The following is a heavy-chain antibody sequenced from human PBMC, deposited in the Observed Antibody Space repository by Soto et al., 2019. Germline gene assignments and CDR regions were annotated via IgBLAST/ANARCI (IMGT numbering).Heavy chain of an antibody. Sequence: PGGSLRLSCAASGFTFSNFAMSWVRHAPGKGLEWVSEISGSTGTTYYADSVKGRFIISRDNSKNTLHLQMNSLRAEDTAVYYCARSATKKPGVDTWWFDPWSQGTLVTVSS. CDR1: GFTFSNFA. CDR2: ISGSTGTT. D-gene: IGHD3-3*01. J-gene: IGHJ5*02. CDR3: ARSATKKPGVDTWWFDP. V-gene: IGHV3-23*01.